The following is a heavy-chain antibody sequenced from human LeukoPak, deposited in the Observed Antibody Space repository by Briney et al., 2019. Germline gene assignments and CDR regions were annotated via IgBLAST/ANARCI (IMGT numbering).Heavy chain of an antibody. CDR2: IYHSGST. CDR3: ARAPRNSSSSNYMRRFDD. J-gene: IGHJ4*02. Sequence: PSETLSLTCAVSGYSISSDNYWVWIRQPPGQGLEWTGGIYHSGSTYYNPSLKSRVTMSVDTSKNLYSLKLGSVTAADTAVYYCARAPRNSSSSNYMRRFDDSGQRTLVTVCS. CDR1: GYSISSDNY. V-gene: IGHV4-38-2*01. D-gene: IGHD3-22*01.